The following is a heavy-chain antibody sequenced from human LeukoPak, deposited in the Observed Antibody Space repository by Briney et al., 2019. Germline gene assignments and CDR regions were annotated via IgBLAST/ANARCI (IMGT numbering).Heavy chain of an antibody. J-gene: IGHJ4*02. CDR1: GYTFTSYG. CDR3: ARTPWCSSTSCEDY. D-gene: IGHD2-2*01. V-gene: IGHV1-18*01. CDR2: ISAYNGNT. Sequence: ASVKVSCKASGYTFTSYGISWVRQAPGQGLEWMGWISAYNGNTNYAQKLQGRVTMTTDTSTSTAYMELRSLRSDDTAVYYCARTPWCSSTSCEDYWGQGTLVTVSS.